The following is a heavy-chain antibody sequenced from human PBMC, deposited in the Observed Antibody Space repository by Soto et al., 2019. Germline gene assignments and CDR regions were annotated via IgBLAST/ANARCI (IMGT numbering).Heavy chain of an antibody. J-gene: IGHJ3*02. Sequence: QLHLVQSGAVVKKPGASVTVSCSASGYPVTAYYMHWVRQAPGRGLEWMGGINPATGAAKYTQTFQGRFPRAGDTSTMTVFMELSGLTSEETAVFYCARGGGVGVSGSAAFDMWGQGTLVTVYS. V-gene: IGHV1-2*02. CDR1: GYPVTAYY. CDR2: INPATGAA. CDR3: ARGGGVGVSGSAAFDM. D-gene: IGHD3-3*01.